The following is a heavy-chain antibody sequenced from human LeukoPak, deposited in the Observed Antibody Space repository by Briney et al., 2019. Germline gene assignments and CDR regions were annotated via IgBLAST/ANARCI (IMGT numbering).Heavy chain of an antibody. CDR1: GFHYNSYA. Sequence: PGGSLRLSCAASGFHYNSYAMRWLGQPPGKGLEWVSAISGCGGSTYYAVSVKGRFTISRDNSKNPLYLQINSLRADGTGVYCCAKAGGYSSSSGSWGPDAFDIWGQGTMVTVSS. V-gene: IGHV3-23*01. J-gene: IGHJ3*02. CDR2: ISGCGGST. CDR3: AKAGGYSSSSGSWGPDAFDI. D-gene: IGHD6-13*01.